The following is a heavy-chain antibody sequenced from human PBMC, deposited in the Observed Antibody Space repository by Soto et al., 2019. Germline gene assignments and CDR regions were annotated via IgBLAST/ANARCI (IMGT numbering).Heavy chain of an antibody. Sequence: PGGSLRLSCTTSGFTFADFAFSWVRQAPGKGLEWVGFIGTKTYRGTTEYAASVKGRFTISRDDSKSIAYLQMNSLKTEDTGVYYCSRDRDDYSPNWFDPWGQGTLVTVSS. V-gene: IGHV3-49*04. CDR2: IGTKTYRGTT. D-gene: IGHD5-12*01. CDR3: SRDRDDYSPNWFDP. J-gene: IGHJ5*02. CDR1: GFTFADFA.